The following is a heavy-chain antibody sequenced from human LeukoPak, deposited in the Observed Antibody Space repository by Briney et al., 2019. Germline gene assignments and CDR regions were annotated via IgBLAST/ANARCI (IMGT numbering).Heavy chain of an antibody. CDR2: ISSNGGST. CDR3: VKDGGSSGWYAFDY. V-gene: IGHV3-64D*06. CDR1: GFTFSSYA. Sequence: GGSLRLSCSASGFTFSSYAMHWVRQAPGKGLEYVSAISSNGGSTYYADSVKGGFTISRDNSKNTLYLQMSSLRAEDTAVYYCVKDGGSSGWYAFDYWGQGALVTVSS. D-gene: IGHD6-19*01. J-gene: IGHJ4*02.